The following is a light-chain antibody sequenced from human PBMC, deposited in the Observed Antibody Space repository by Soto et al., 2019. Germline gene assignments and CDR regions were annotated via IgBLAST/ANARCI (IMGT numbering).Light chain of an antibody. CDR1: QSLLHSNGYTY. CDR3: MQALQTPLT. CDR2: WGS. Sequence: DIVMTQSPLSLPVTPGEPASISCRSSQSLLHSNGYTYLDWYLQKPGQSPQLLIYWGSNRASGVPDRFSGRGSGTDFTLKISRVEAEDVEVYYCMQALQTPLTFGPGTKVDI. V-gene: IGKV2-28*01. J-gene: IGKJ3*01.